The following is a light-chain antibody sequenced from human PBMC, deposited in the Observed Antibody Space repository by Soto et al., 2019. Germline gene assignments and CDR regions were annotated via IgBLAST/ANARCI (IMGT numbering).Light chain of an antibody. Sequence: EIVLTQSPGTLSLSPRERATLSCRASQSVSNAYLAWYQQKVGQSPRLLIYGASNSAPGIPDRFSGSGSGTDFTLTIRRLEPEDFSVYYCQQYAASPRTFGQGTLVEVK. CDR2: GAS. CDR3: QQYAASPRT. CDR1: QSVSNAY. J-gene: IGKJ1*01. V-gene: IGKV3-20*01.